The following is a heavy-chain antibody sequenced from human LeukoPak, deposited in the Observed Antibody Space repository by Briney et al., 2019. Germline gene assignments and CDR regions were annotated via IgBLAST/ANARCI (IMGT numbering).Heavy chain of an antibody. J-gene: IGHJ6*02. V-gene: IGHV5-51*01. CDR3: ARRGGGIAAAGRDYYGMDV. CDR2: IYPGDSDT. D-gene: IGHD6-13*01. CDR1: GYSFTSYW. Sequence: GESLKISCKGSGYSFTSYWIGWVRQMPGKGLEWMGIIYPGDSDTRYSPSFQGQATISADKSISTAYLQWSSLKASDTAMYYCARRGGGIAAAGRDYYGMDVWGQGTTVTVSS.